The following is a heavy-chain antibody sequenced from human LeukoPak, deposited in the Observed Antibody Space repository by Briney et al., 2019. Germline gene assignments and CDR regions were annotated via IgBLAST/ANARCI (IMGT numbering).Heavy chain of an antibody. CDR1: GYTFTGYY. V-gene: IGHV1-2*02. J-gene: IGHJ6*03. CDR3: ARDFIAGYYYYYMDV. Sequence: ASVKVSCKASGYTFTGYYIHWVRQAPGQGLEWMGWINPQSGGTKYAQKFQGRVTMTRDTSISTAYMELRGLRSDDTAVFYSARDFIAGYYYYYMDVWGRGTTVTVSS. CDR2: INPQSGGT. D-gene: IGHD6-13*01.